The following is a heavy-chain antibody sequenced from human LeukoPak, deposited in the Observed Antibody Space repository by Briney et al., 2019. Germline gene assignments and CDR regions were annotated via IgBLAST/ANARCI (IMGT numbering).Heavy chain of an antibody. D-gene: IGHD4-23*01. V-gene: IGHV4-59*01. CDR3: ARGSGGGNSKALDF. CDR1: GGSISSYY. J-gene: IGHJ4*02. Sequence: SETLSLTCTVSGGSISSYYWSWIRQPPGKGLEWIGYIYYSGSTNYNPSLKSRVTISIDTSKNQFSLKLSSLTAADTAVYYCARGSGGGNSKALDFWGQGTLVTVSS. CDR2: IYYSGST.